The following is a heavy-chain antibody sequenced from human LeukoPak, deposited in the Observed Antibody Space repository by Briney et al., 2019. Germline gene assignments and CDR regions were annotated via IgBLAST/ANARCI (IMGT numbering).Heavy chain of an antibody. CDR2: INPNSGGT. CDR3: ARGPLGYCSSTSCYFTGWFDP. D-gene: IGHD2-2*01. V-gene: IGHV1-2*04. Sequence: GASVKVSCKASGYTFTGYYMHWVRQAPGQGLEWMGRINPNSGGTNYAQKFQGWVTMTRDTSISTAYMELSRLRSDDTAVYYCARGPLGYCSSTSCYFTGWFDPWGQGTLVTVSS. CDR1: GYTFTGYY. J-gene: IGHJ5*02.